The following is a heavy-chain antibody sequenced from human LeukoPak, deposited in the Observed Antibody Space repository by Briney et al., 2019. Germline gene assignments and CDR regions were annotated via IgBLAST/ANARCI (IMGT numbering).Heavy chain of an antibody. D-gene: IGHD5-24*01. V-gene: IGHV3-23*01. CDR3: AKTGRDGYNYFDY. J-gene: IGHJ4*02. Sequence: GGSLRLSCAASGFTFSSYAMSWVRQAPGKGLEWVSAISGSGGSTYYADSVKGRFTISRDNSKNTLYLQVNSLRAEDTAVYYCAKTGRDGYNYFDYWGQGTLVTVSS. CDR2: ISGSGGST. CDR1: GFTFSSYA.